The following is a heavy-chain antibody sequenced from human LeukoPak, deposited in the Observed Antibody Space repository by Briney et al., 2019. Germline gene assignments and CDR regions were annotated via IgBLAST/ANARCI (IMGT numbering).Heavy chain of an antibody. D-gene: IGHD2-2*01. CDR1: GGSISGYY. J-gene: IGHJ5*02. V-gene: IGHV4-34*01. CDR2: INHSGST. Sequence: SETLSLTCIVSGGSISGYYWSWIRQPPGKGLGWIGEINHSGSTNYNPSLKSRVTISVDTSKNQFSLKLSSVTAADTAVYYCARRWDIVVVPAALNWFDPWGQGTLVTVSS. CDR3: ARRWDIVVVPAALNWFDP.